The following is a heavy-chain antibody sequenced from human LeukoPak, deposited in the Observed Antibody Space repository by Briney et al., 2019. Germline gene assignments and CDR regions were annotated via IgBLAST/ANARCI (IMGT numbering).Heavy chain of an antibody. D-gene: IGHD1-26*01. CDR2: IYTSGST. Sequence: KPSETLPLTCTVSGGFISSYYWSWIRQPAGKGLEWIGRIYTSGSTNYNASLKSRVSMSVDTSKNQFSLKLSSVTAADTAVFYCARENSGSYREFDYWGQGTLVTVSS. CDR1: GGFISSYY. V-gene: IGHV4-4*07. CDR3: ARENSGSYREFDY. J-gene: IGHJ4*02.